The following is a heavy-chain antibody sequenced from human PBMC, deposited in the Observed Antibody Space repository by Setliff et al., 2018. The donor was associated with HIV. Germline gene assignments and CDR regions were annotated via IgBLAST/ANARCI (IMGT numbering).Heavy chain of an antibody. CDR3: ARHPREEPQRNYKFDS. CDR2: IYKGGST. D-gene: IGHD1-7*01. V-gene: IGHV4-28*06. J-gene: IGHJ4*02. CDR1: GYSISSSYW. Sequence: PSETLSLTCVVSGYSISSSYWWGWIRQPPGKGLEWIGWIGYIYKGGSTNYHPSLKTRATISLDTSKSQFSLRLTSVTATDTAIYYCARHPREEPQRNYKFDSWGQGTLVTVSS.